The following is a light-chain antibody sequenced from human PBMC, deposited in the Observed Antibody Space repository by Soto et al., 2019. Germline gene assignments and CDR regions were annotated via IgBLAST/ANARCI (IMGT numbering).Light chain of an antibody. V-gene: IGKV3-11*01. CDR1: QSVTKY. CDR2: DVS. J-gene: IGKJ4*01. CDR3: HQRSNWPLS. Sequence: EVVLTQSPATLSLSPGERATLSCRASQSVTKYLAWYQQKPGQALRLLMYDVSKRATGIPARFSGSGSGTDFTLTISRLEPEDFAVYYCHQRSNWPLSFGGGTTLEIK.